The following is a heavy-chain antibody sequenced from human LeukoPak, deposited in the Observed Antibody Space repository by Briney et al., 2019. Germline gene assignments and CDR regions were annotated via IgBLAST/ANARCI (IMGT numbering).Heavy chain of an antibody. D-gene: IGHD6-19*01. CDR3: ARDPYSSGWYPGNWFDP. V-gene: IGHV1-69*04. Sequence: SVKVSCKASGGTFSSYAISWVRQAPGHVLEWMGRIIPIFGIANYAQKFQGRVTITADKSTSTAYMELRSLRSEDAAVYYCARDPYSSGWYPGNWFDPWGQGTLVTVSS. J-gene: IGHJ5*02. CDR1: GGTFSSYA. CDR2: IIPIFGIA.